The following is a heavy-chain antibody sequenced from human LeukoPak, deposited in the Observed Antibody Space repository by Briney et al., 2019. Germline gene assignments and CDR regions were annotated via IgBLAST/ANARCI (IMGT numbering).Heavy chain of an antibody. V-gene: IGHV1-24*01. CDR3: ARGPPNWGYDY. CDR1: GYTFTSYA. CDR2: FDPEDGET. D-gene: IGHD7-27*01. Sequence: ASVKVSCKASGYTFTSYAMHWVRQAPGKGLEWMGGFDPEDGETIYAQKFQGRVTMTEDTSTDTAYMELSSLRSDDTAVYYCARGPPNWGYDYWGPGTLVTVSS. J-gene: IGHJ4*02.